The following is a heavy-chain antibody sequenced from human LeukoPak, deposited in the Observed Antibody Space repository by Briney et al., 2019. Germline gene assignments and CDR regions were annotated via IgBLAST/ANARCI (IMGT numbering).Heavy chain of an antibody. CDR1: GYSISSGYY. CDR2: IYHSGST. V-gene: IGHV4-38-2*02. D-gene: IGHD7-27*01. Sequence: PSETLSLTCTVSGYSISSGYYWGWIRQPPGKGLEWIGSIYHSGSTYYNPSLKSRVTISVDTSNNQFSLKLNSVTAADSAVYYCAKKVAGVGWFDSWGQGTLVTVSS. J-gene: IGHJ5*01. CDR3: AKKVAGVGWFDS.